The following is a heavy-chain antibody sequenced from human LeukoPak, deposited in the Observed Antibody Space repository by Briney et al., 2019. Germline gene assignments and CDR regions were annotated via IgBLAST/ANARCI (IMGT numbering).Heavy chain of an antibody. CDR1: GFSLSTSGIC. CDR2: IDWDDDK. Sequence: ESGPTLVNPTQTLTLTCTFSGFSLSTSGICVSWIRQPPGKALEWLALIDWDDDKYYSTSLKTRLTISKDTSKNQVVLTMTNMDPVDTATYYCARIRYYDSSGYYYGWFDPWGQGTLVTVSS. D-gene: IGHD3-22*01. V-gene: IGHV2-70*01. J-gene: IGHJ5*02. CDR3: ARIRYYDSSGYYYGWFDP.